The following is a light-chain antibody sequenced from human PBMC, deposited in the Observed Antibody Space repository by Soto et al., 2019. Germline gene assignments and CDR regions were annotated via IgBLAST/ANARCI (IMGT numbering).Light chain of an antibody. CDR2: EVY. J-gene: IGLJ1*01. CDR1: SSDVGGYNY. V-gene: IGLV2-8*01. CDR3: SSYVGTNSYV. Sequence: QSVLTQPPSASGSPGQSVTISCTGTSSDVGGYNYVSWYQHHPGKAPKLIIYEVYKRPSGVPDRFSGSKSGNTAALTVSGLQAEDVADYYCSSYVGTNSYVFGTGNKVTVL.